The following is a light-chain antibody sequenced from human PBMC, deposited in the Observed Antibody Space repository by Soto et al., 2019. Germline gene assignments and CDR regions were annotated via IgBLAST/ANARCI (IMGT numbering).Light chain of an antibody. CDR1: WYNIGKNL. Sequence: QPVLTPPPSASGTPGQTVTISCSGGWYNIGKNLGYWYQQFPGTAPKLLIYMTNQRPSGVPDRFSGSKSGSSASLAVSGLRSEDEAVYYCAAWDDSLRAWVFGGGTKLTVL. CDR2: MTN. V-gene: IGLV1-47*01. J-gene: IGLJ3*02. CDR3: AAWDDSLRAWV.